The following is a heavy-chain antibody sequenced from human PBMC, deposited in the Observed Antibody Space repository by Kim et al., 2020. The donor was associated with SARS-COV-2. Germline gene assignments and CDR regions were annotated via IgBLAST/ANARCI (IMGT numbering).Heavy chain of an antibody. CDR2: ISGSGGST. CDR3: ASLDYYGSGSYFDY. V-gene: IGHV3-23*01. Sequence: GGSLRLSFAASVFTFRSYAMSWVRQAPGKGLEWVSAISGSGGSTYYADSVKGRFTISRDNSKNTLYLQMNSLRAEDTAVYSCASLDYYGSGSYFDYWGQGTLVTVSS. D-gene: IGHD3-10*01. J-gene: IGHJ4*02. CDR1: VFTFRSYA.